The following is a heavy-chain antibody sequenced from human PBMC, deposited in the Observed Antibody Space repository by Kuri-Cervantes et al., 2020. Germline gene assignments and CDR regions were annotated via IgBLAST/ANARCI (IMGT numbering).Heavy chain of an antibody. J-gene: IGHJ3*02. CDR1: GGSISSGDYY. CDR3: ARVYDSSGYRAFDI. CDR2: IYYSRST. Sequence: SETLSLTCIVSGGSISSGDYYWSWIRQPPGKGLEWIGFIYYSRSTYYNPSLKSRITISVGTSKNQFSLKLSSVTAADTAVYYCARVYDSSGYRAFDIWGQGTMVTVSS. V-gene: IGHV4-30-4*08. D-gene: IGHD3-22*01.